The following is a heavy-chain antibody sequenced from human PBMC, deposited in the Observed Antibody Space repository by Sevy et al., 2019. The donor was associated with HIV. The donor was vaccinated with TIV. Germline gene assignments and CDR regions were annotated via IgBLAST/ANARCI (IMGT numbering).Heavy chain of an antibody. CDR1: GFTLTNEF. J-gene: IGHJ6*02. V-gene: IGHV3-53*01. Sequence: GGSLRLSCAVSGFTLTNEFFSWVRQAPGKGLEWVAVVYSGGATYYADSVKGRFTISRDKSKSTLYLQMKSLRAEDTAVYYCAKRRVQSGLSGGGANYGWDVCGQGTTVTVSS. D-gene: IGHD2-8*02. CDR3: AKRRVQSGLSGGGANYGWDV. CDR2: VYSGGAT.